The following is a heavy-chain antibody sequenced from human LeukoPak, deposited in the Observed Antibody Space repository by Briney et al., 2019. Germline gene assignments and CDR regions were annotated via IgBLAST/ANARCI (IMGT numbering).Heavy chain of an antibody. J-gene: IGHJ3*02. V-gene: IGHV4-39*07. CDR1: GGSISSSSYY. Sequence: SETLSLTCTVSGGSISSSSYYWGWIRQPPGKGLEWIGSIYYSGSTYYNPSLKSRVTISVDTSKNQFSLKLSSVTAADTAVYYCARDGGITGTAGEHDAFDIWGQGTMVTVSS. CDR3: ARDGGITGTAGEHDAFDI. D-gene: IGHD1-20*01. CDR2: IYYSGST.